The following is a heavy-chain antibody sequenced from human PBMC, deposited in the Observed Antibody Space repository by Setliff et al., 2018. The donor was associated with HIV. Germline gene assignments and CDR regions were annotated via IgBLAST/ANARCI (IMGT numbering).Heavy chain of an antibody. Sequence: GASVKVSCKASGYTFSNYHVHWVRQAPGEGLEWMGMITPSGATREYAQKFQGRVTMTWDTSTSTVSMDLSSRRSDDTAVYYCVRDRTHQAWGSRGYYYMDVWGKGTTVTVSS. D-gene: IGHD7-27*01. CDR3: VRDRTHQAWGSRGYYYMDV. CDR2: ITPSGATR. CDR1: GYTFSNYH. J-gene: IGHJ6*03. V-gene: IGHV1-46*01.